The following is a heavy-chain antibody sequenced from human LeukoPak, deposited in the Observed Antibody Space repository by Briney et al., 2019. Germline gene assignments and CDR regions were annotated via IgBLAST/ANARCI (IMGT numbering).Heavy chain of an antibody. J-gene: IGHJ4*02. D-gene: IGHD5-12*01. Sequence: GGSLRLSCAASGFTFSSYAMNWVRQAPGKGLEWVSTISGSGDNTYYADSVKGRFTISRDNSKNTLYLQMKSLRAGDTAIYYCAKARQLGWLRVDYWGQGTLVTVSS. CDR2: ISGSGDNT. V-gene: IGHV3-23*01. CDR1: GFTFSSYA. CDR3: AKARQLGWLRVDY.